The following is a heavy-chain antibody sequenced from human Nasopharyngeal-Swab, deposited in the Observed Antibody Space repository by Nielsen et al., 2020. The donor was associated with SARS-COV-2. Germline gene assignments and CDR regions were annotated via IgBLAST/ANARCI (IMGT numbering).Heavy chain of an antibody. D-gene: IGHD6-13*01. CDR2: IRSKAYGGTT. CDR3: TRPYSSSWYYFDH. Sequence: WIRQPPGKGLEWVGFIRSKAYGGTTEYAASVKGRFTLSRDDSKSIAYLQMNSLKTEDTAVYYCTRPYSSSWYYFDHWGQGTLVTVSS. V-gene: IGHV3-49*02. J-gene: IGHJ4*02.